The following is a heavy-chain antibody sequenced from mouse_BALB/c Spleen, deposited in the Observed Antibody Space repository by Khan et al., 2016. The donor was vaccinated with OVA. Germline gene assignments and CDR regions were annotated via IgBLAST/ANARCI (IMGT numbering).Heavy chain of an antibody. CDR1: GYSFTGYF. CDR2: INPHIGET. CDR3: TRIYRSDFDY. D-gene: IGHD1-1*01. V-gene: IGHV1-20*02. J-gene: IGHJ2*01. Sequence: MQLEESGPELVRPGASVKISCKASGYSFTGYFMNWVMQSHGKSLEWIGRINPHIGETFYNQRFTDKATLTVDESSSTAHLELRSLASEDSAVYYCTRIYRSDFDYWGQGTTLTVSS.